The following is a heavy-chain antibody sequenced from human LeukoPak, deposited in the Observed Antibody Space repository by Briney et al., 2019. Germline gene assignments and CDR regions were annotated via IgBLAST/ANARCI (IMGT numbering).Heavy chain of an antibody. Sequence: PGGSLRLSCAASGFTFSSYAMRWVRQAPGKGLEWVAVISYDGSNKYYADSVKGRFTISRDNSKNTLYLQMNSLRAEDTAVYYCARDYYGSTMNNWFDPWGQGTLVTVSS. CDR1: GFTFSSYA. CDR2: ISYDGSNK. D-gene: IGHD3-10*01. J-gene: IGHJ5*02. CDR3: ARDYYGSTMNNWFDP. V-gene: IGHV3-30-3*01.